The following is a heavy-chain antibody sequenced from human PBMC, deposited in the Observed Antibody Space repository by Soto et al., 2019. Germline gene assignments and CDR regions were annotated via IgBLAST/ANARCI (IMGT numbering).Heavy chain of an antibody. CDR1: GGTFGSYA. CDR2: IIPIPGTA. D-gene: IGHD2-2*01. CDR3: ARSQGSSTSLEIYYYYYYGMDV. J-gene: IGHJ6*02. Sequence: QVQLVQSGAEVKKPGSSVKVSCKASGGTFGSYAISWVRQAPGQGLERMGGIIPIPGTANYAQKFQGRVTIAADEPTSTVSMELSSLRSDDTPVYYCARSQGSSTSLEIYYYYYYGMDVWGQGTTVTVSS. V-gene: IGHV1-69*01.